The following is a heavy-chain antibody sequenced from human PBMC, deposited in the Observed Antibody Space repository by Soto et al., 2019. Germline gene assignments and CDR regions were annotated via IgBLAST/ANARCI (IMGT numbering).Heavy chain of an antibody. CDR1: GGSISSGGYS. CDR3: ARRRITGTYYFDY. CDR2: MYHSGST. Sequence: SETLSLTCAVSGGSISSGGYSWSWIRQPPGKGLEWIGYMYHSGSTYYNPSLKSRVTISIDRSKNQFSLKLSSVTAADTAVYYCARRRITGTYYFDYWGQGTLVTVSS. D-gene: IGHD1-20*01. V-gene: IGHV4-30-2*01. J-gene: IGHJ4*02.